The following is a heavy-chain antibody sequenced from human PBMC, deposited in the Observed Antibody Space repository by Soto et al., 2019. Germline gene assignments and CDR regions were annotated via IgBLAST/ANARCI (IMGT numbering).Heavy chain of an antibody. CDR2: IWYDGSNK. V-gene: IGHV3-33*01. CDR1: GFNFSSYG. J-gene: IGHJ4*02. Sequence: GGSLRLSCAASGFNFSSYGMHWVRQAPGKGLEWVAVIWYDGSNKYYADSVKGRFTISRDNSKNTLYLQMNSLRAEDTAVYYCARKRGSSRLFDYWGQGTLVTVSS. CDR3: ARKRGSSRLFDY. D-gene: IGHD6-25*01.